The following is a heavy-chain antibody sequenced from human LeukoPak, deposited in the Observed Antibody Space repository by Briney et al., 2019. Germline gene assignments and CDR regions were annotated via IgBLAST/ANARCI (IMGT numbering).Heavy chain of an antibody. CDR3: ARGYASNWPVDY. D-gene: IGHD2-2*01. CDR2: IVPVFGTA. CDR1: GGSFSSYA. Sequence: SVKVSCKASGGSFSSYAISWVRQAPGQGLEWMGGIVPVFGTANYAQKFQGRLTITADDSTTTAYMELSSLRSDDTAVYYCARGYASNWPVDYWGQGTLVTVSS. J-gene: IGHJ4*02. V-gene: IGHV1-69*01.